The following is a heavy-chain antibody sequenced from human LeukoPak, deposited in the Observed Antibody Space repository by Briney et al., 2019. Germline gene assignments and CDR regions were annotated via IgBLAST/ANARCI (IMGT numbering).Heavy chain of an antibody. CDR3: AKDGYDFWSAYQIDL. Sequence: GGSLRLSCAASGYTFSNYAMTWVRQAPGKGLEWGSAISGSDGSTYYSDSVTGRFSLSRDNAKNTLHLQMTRLRTDDTAVYYCAKDGYDFWSAYQIDLWGQGTLVTVSS. CDR2: ISGSDGST. CDR1: GYTFSNYA. J-gene: IGHJ5*02. D-gene: IGHD3-3*01. V-gene: IGHV3-23*01.